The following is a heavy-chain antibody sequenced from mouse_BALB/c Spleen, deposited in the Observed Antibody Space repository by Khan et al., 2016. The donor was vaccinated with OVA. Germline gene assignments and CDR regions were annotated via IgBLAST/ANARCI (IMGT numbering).Heavy chain of an antibody. J-gene: IGHJ3*01. CDR2: IYPSDSHT. V-gene: IGHV1-69*02. Sequence: QVQLKQPGAEPVKPGASVQLSCKASGYPLTSYWLHWVKQRPGQGLEWIGEIYPSDSHTNYNQKFKVKATVTVEKFSSTTYMQLSSRTSEDSAVYYCVRSFRYRSSTWFAYWGQGPLVTVSA. D-gene: IGHD1-1*01. CDR3: VRSFRYRSSTWFAY. CDR1: GYPLTSYW.